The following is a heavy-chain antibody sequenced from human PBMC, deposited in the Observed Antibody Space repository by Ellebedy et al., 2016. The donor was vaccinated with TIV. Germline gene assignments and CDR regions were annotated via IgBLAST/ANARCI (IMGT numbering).Heavy chain of an antibody. J-gene: IGHJ2*01. CDR3: ARGGPGGDNWFFGL. CDR2: SVAAGDT. CDR1: GFSLTGSD. V-gene: IGHV3-13*01. D-gene: IGHD3-10*01. Sequence: GESLKISCAASGFSLTGSDLHWVRRRRGKGLEWVAASVAAGDTYYPDSVRGRFTISRESAKNSFYLQMNSLTAGDTAVYYCARGGPGGDNWFFGLWGRGTQVTVSS.